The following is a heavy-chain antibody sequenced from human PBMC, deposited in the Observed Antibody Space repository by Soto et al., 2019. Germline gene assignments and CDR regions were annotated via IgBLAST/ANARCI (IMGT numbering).Heavy chain of an antibody. J-gene: IGHJ4*02. V-gene: IGHV4-59*01. D-gene: IGHD3-10*01. Sequence: PSETLSLTCTVSGGSISSYYRSWIRQPPGKGLEWIGYIYYSGSTNYNPSLKSRVTISVDTSKNQFSLKLSSVTAADTAVYYCARGFGELSNDYWGQGTLVTVSS. CDR3: ARGFGELSNDY. CDR1: GGSISSYY. CDR2: IYYSGST.